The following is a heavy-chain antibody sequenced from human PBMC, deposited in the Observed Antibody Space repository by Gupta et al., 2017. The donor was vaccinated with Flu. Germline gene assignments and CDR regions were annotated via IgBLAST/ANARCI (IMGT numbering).Heavy chain of an antibody. D-gene: IGHD4-4*01. CDR2: LKQDGSDQ. CDR1: SHYW. J-gene: IGHJ5*02. V-gene: IGHV3-7*01. CDR3: ARGSHDSKYRCFET. Sequence: SHYWMSWVRHMPGKGLEWVATLKQDGSDQDYVDSVKGRFTISRDSAKNSLYLQMNGLRVEDTAVYYCARGSHDSKYRCFETWGLGTRVTVSS.